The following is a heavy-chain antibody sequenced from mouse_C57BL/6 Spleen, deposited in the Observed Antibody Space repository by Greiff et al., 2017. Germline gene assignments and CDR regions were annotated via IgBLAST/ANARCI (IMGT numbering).Heavy chain of an antibody. J-gene: IGHJ4*01. CDR1: GFTFSDYY. CDR2: ISNGGGST. Sequence: EVKLMESGGGLVQPGGSLKLSCAASGFTFSDYYMYWVRQTPEKRLEWVAYISNGGGSTYYPDTVKGRFTISRDNAKNTLYLQMSRLKSEDTAMYYCARHVDYRESLWDCYAMDYWGQGTSVTVSS. CDR3: ARHVDYRESLWDCYAMDY. D-gene: IGHD6-2*01. V-gene: IGHV5-12*01.